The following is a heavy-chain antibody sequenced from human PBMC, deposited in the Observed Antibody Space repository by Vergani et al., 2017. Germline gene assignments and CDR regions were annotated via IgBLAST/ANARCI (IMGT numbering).Heavy chain of an antibody. V-gene: IGHV4-4*07. CDR1: GASISSYF. D-gene: IGHD5-24*01. Sequence: QAQLQESGPRLVKPSETLSLTCSVSGASISSYFWSWIRQPAGKGLEWLGRVHTDGTAFYNPSLRARVRLSADLSQSQFSLRMTSLTAADTAVYFCARDQWDDDGPRGWFAPWGQGILVTVSS. CDR2: VHTDGTA. CDR3: ARDQWDDDGPRGWFAP. J-gene: IGHJ5*02.